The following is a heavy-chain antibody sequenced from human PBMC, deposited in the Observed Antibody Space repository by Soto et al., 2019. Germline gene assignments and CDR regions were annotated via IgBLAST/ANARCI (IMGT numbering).Heavy chain of an antibody. CDR1: GFTFSSDC. CDR3: AYSSTPFDY. J-gene: IGHJ4*02. V-gene: IGHV3-23*01. CDR2: ISGSGGST. Sequence: PEGSLRLSWAASGFTFSSDCMSWVRQAPGKGLEWVSAISGSGGSTYYADSVKGRFTISRDNSKNTLYLQMNSLRAEDTAVYYCAYSSTPFDYWGQGTLVTVSS. D-gene: IGHD6-13*01.